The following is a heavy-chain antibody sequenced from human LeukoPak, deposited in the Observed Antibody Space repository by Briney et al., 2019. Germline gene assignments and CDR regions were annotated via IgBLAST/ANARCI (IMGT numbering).Heavy chain of an antibody. J-gene: IGHJ4*02. Sequence: SVKVSCKASGGTFSSYAISWVRQAPGQGLEWMGRIIPIFGTANYAQKFQGRVTITTDESTSTAYMELSSLRSEDTAVYYCARGGMRVRQLLPTLLDYWGQGILVTVSS. D-gene: IGHD1-26*01. CDR1: GGTFSSYA. V-gene: IGHV1-69*05. CDR3: ARGGMRVRQLLPTLLDY. CDR2: IIPIFGTA.